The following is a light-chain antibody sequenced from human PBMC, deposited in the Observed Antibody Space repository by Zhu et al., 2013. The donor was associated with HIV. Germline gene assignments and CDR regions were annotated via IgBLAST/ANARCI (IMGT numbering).Light chain of an antibody. Sequence: IQLTQSPSSLSASVGDRVTITCRASQDISSYLAWYQQKPGKAPKLLIYAASNLQSGVPSSFSGSGSGTDFTLTISSLRPEDFATYFCLQHNSYPLTFGGGTRVEI. J-gene: IGKJ4*01. V-gene: IGKV1-9*01. CDR2: AAS. CDR1: QDISSY. CDR3: LQHNSYPLT.